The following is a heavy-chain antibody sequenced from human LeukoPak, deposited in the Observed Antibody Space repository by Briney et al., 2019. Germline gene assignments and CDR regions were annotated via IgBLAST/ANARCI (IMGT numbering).Heavy chain of an antibody. CDR3: AREGLRFLEWLLHRHNWFDP. V-gene: IGHV3-21*01. D-gene: IGHD3-3*01. CDR2: ISSSSSYI. CDR1: GFTFSSYS. J-gene: IGHJ5*02. Sequence: GGSLRLSCAASGFTFSSYSMNWVRQAPGKGLEWVSSISSSSSYIYYADSVKGRFTISRDNAKNSLYLQMNSLRAEDTAVYYCAREGLRFLEWLLHRHNWFDPCGQGTLVTVSS.